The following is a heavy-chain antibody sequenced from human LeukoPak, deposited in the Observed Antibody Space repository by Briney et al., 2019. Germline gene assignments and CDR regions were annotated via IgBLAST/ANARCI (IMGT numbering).Heavy chain of an antibody. D-gene: IGHD3-10*01. J-gene: IGHJ4*02. CDR2: VNSDGSST. CDR1: GFIFTTYW. CDR3: ASRGYFDC. Sequence: GGSLRLSCGASGFIFTTYWMHWVRQAPGKGLVWVSRVNSDGSSTRYADSVKGRFTVSRDNARNTLSLQMNSLRAEGTAVYYCASRGYFDCWGQGTLVTVSS. V-gene: IGHV3-74*01.